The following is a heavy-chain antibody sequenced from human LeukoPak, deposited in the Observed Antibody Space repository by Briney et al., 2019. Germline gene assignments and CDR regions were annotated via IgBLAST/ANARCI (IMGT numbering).Heavy chain of an antibody. V-gene: IGHV3-30-3*01. CDR3: ARDKPYSDY. CDR1: GFTFSSYA. Sequence: GRSLRLSCAASGFTFSSYAMHWVRQAPGKGLEWVAVISYDGSNKYYADSVKGRFTISRDNSKNTLYLQMNSLRAEDTAVYYCARDKPYSDYWGQGTLVTVSS. J-gene: IGHJ4*02. CDR2: ISYDGSNK. D-gene: IGHD2-21*01.